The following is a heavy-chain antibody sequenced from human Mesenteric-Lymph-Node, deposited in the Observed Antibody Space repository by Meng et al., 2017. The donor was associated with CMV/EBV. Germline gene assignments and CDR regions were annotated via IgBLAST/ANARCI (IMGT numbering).Heavy chain of an antibody. V-gene: IGHV3-23*01. J-gene: IGHJ5*02. CDR2: ISGSGDST. Sequence: GESLKISCAASRFTFSNYAMIWVRQAPGKGLEWVSGISGSGDSTHYADSVKGRFTISRDNSKNTLYLQMNSLRAEDTAVYYCASGYDFWRKGRGPWGQGTLVTVSS. CDR1: RFTFSNYA. CDR3: ASGYDFWRKGRGP. D-gene: IGHD3-3*01.